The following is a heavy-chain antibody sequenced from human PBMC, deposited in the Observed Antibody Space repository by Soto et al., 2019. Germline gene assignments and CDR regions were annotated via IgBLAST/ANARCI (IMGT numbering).Heavy chain of an antibody. Sequence: ASVKVSCKASGGTFSSYTISWVRQAPGQGLEWMGRIIPILGIANYAQKFQGRVTITADKSTSTAYMGLSSLRSEDTAVYYCARDPPPYCSGGSCYSEGYWGQGTLVTVSS. V-gene: IGHV1-69*04. CDR2: IIPILGIA. CDR1: GGTFSSYT. CDR3: ARDPPPYCSGGSCYSEGY. J-gene: IGHJ4*02. D-gene: IGHD2-15*01.